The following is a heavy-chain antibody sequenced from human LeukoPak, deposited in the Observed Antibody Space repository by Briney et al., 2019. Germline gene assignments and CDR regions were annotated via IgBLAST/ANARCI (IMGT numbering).Heavy chain of an antibody. CDR3: ARTQEAGYSSGRYDSYYYYYMDV. D-gene: IGHD6-19*01. CDR2: IRYDGSNK. V-gene: IGHV3-30*02. J-gene: IGHJ6*03. CDR1: GFTFSSYG. Sequence: GGSLRLSCAASGFTFSSYGVHWVRQAPGKGLEWVAFIRYDGSNKYYADSVKGRFTISRDNSKNTLYLQMNSLRAEDTAVYYCARTQEAGYSSGRYDSYYYYYMDVWGKGTTVTISS.